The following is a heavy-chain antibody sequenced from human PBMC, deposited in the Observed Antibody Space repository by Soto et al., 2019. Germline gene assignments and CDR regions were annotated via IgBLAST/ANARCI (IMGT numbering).Heavy chain of an antibody. D-gene: IGHD6-6*01. CDR1: RFTFTNYA. CDR3: AKDFASSSSPIV. Sequence: EVQLLESGGGLVQPGGSLRLSCAASRFTFTNYAMRWVRRAPRKGLEWVSAISPSGRSTYYAESVKGRFTISRDNSKNTLYLQMNSLRSEDTAVYYCAKDFASSSSPIVWGQGTLVTVSS. J-gene: IGHJ4*02. CDR2: ISPSGRST. V-gene: IGHV3-23*01.